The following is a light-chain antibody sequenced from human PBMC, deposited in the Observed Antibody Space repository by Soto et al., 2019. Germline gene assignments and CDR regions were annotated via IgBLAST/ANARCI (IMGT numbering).Light chain of an antibody. Sequence: QLVLTQSPSASGTPGQRVTISCSGSNFNIGNYYTYWYQHLPGTAPKLLIYSSSQRPSGVPDRFSGFKSGTSASLAISGLRSEDEAVYYCAAWDDSLRAVVFGGGTKVTVL. CDR1: NFNIGNYY. CDR2: SSS. V-gene: IGLV1-47*02. J-gene: IGLJ2*01. CDR3: AAWDDSLRAVV.